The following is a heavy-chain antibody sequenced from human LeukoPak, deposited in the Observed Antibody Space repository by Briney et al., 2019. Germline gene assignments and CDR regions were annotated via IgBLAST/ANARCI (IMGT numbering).Heavy chain of an antibody. J-gene: IGHJ4*02. CDR3: SKGSWVSSTVAVL. Sequence: GGSLSLSCEASGLSPSSFSMSWVRQGPARELEWVSSTRGIGEKFYPDSVRGRFTLPSDSPRQKLNFQLNNLRVEDTARYYCSKGSWVSSTVAVLWGQRTLVSVSS. CDR2: TRGIGEK. V-gene: IGHV3-23*01. CDR1: GLSPSSFS. D-gene: IGHD2/OR15-2a*01.